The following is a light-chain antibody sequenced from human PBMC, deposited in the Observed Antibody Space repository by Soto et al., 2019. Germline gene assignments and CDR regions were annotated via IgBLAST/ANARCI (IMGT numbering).Light chain of an antibody. V-gene: IGKV1-12*01. CDR3: QQGGSLPIT. J-gene: IGKJ5*01. Sequence: DIQMTQSPSSVSASVGDRVTSTCRASQDIGSWLAWYQQKPGKAPDLLIYGASSLQSGVPSRFYGSGSGTDFTLTISSLQPEDFATYYCQQGGSLPITFGQGTRLEIK. CDR2: GAS. CDR1: QDIGSW.